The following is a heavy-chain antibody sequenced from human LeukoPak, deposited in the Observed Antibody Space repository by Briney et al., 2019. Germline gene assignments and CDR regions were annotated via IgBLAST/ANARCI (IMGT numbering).Heavy chain of an antibody. CDR3: ARVMNSGYADY. D-gene: IGHD5-12*01. V-gene: IGHV3-33*01. Sequence: PGRSLRLSCAASGFTFSSYGMHWVRQAPGKGLEWVAVIWYDGSNKYYADSVKGRFTISRDNSKNTLYLQMNSLRAEDTAVYYCARVMNSGYADYWGQGTLSPSPQ. J-gene: IGHJ4*02. CDR1: GFTFSSYG. CDR2: IWYDGSNK.